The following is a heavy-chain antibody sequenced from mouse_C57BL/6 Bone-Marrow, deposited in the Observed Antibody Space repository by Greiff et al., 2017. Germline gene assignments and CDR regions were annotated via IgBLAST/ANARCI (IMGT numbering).Heavy chain of an antibody. CDR3: ARNVYYSNYRYFDY. J-gene: IGHJ2*01. Sequence: VQLQESGPGLVQPSQSLSITCTVSGFSLTSYGVHWVRQSPGKGLEWLGVIWSGGSTDYNAAFISRLSISKDNSKSQVFFKMNSLQADDTAIYYCARNVYYSNYRYFDYWGQGTTLTVSS. CDR2: IWSGGST. CDR1: GFSLTSYG. D-gene: IGHD2-5*01. V-gene: IGHV2-2*01.